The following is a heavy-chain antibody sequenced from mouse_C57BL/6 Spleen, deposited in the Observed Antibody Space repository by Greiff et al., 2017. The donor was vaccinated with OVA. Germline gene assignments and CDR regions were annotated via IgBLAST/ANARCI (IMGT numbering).Heavy chain of an antibody. D-gene: IGHD3-2*02. CDR2: INPSNGGT. CDR1: GYTFTSYW. V-gene: IGHV1-53*01. CDR3: AKQLRLQGYYYAMDY. J-gene: IGHJ4*01. Sequence: QVQLQQPGTELVKPGASVKLSCKASGYTFTSYWMHWVKQRPGQGLEWIGNINPSNGGTNYNEKFKSKATLTVDKSSSTAYMQLSSLTSEDSAVYYCAKQLRLQGYYYAMDYWGQGTSVTVSS.